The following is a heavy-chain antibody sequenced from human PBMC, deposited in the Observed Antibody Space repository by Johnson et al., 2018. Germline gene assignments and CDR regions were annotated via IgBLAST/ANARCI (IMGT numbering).Heavy chain of an antibody. J-gene: IGHJ6*02. D-gene: IGHD3-22*01. V-gene: IGHV3-30*03. CDR3: ARGPYYYDGSGHFYYYGMDV. Sequence: QVQLVQSGGGVVQPGRSLRLSCSASGFSFSNYVMHWVRQAPGKGLEWVAVTSNDEGIKYYVDSVKGRFTISIDNSKCTLFLQMNSLRVEDTAVYYCARGPYYYDGSGHFYYYGMDVWGQGTTVTVSS. CDR1: GFSFSNYV. CDR2: TSNDEGIK.